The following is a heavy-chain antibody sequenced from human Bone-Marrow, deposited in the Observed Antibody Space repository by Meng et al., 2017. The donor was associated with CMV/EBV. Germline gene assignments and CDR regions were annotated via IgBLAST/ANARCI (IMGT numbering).Heavy chain of an antibody. D-gene: IGHD6-13*01. V-gene: IGHV4-34*01. Sequence: SETLSLTCAVYGGSLSGYYWTWIRQPPGKGLEWIGEINYSENTNYNPSLKSQVTMSLDSSKNQFSLKLSSVTAADTAVYYCARGLAAPGYWGQGTLVTVSS. CDR1: GGSLSGYY. CDR3: ARGLAAPGY. J-gene: IGHJ4*02. CDR2: INYSENT.